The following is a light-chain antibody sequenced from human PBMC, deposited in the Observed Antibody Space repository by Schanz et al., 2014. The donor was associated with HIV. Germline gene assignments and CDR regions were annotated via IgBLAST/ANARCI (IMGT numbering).Light chain of an antibody. V-gene: IGLV2-11*01. J-gene: IGLJ2*01. CDR1: SSDVGGYNS. CDR3: TSHGGTNTFLLL. CDR2: DVS. Sequence: QSALTQPRSVSGSPGQSVTISCTGTSSDVGGYNSVSWYQQHPGKAPKLMLYDVSKRPSGVPDRFSGSKSANTASLTVSGLQPEDEADYYCTSHGGTNTFLLLFGGGTKVTVL.